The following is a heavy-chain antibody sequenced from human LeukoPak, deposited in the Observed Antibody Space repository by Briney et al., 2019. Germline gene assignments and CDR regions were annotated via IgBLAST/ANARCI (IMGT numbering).Heavy chain of an antibody. D-gene: IGHD3-3*01. Sequence: GGSLRLSCAASEFTFSNYWMHWVRQAPGKGVVWVSRINSDGSSTSYADSVKGRFTISRDNAKNTLYLQMNSLRVEDTAVYYCARGFTIFGVVNDGFDIWGQGTTVTVSS. CDR2: INSDGSST. J-gene: IGHJ3*02. V-gene: IGHV3-74*01. CDR3: ARGFTIFGVVNDGFDI. CDR1: EFTFSNYW.